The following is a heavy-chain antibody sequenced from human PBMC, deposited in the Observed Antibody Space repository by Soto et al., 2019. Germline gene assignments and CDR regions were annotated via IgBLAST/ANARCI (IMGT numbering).Heavy chain of an antibody. D-gene: IGHD3-22*01. Sequence: GGSLRLSCAASGFTFSSYGMHWVRQAPGKGLEWVAVIWYDGSNKYYADSVKGRFTNSRDNSKNTLYLQMNSLRAEDTAVYYCARGLTYYYDSSGYYYSDYYYYGMDVWGQGTTVTVSS. V-gene: IGHV3-33*01. CDR1: GFTFSSYG. J-gene: IGHJ6*02. CDR2: IWYDGSNK. CDR3: ARGLTYYYDSSGYYYSDYYYYGMDV.